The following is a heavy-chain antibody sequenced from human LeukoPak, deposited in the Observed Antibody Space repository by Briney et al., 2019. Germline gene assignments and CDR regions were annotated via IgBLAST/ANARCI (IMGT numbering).Heavy chain of an antibody. CDR3: ASEMATTSRYYYYYGMDV. Sequence: GGSLRLSCAASGFTFSSYGMHWVRQAPGKRLEWVAVIWYDGSNKYYADSVKGRFAISRDNSKNTLYLQMNSLRAEDTAVYYCASEMATTSRYYYYYGMDVWGQGTTVTVSS. D-gene: IGHD5-24*01. CDR1: GFTFSSYG. CDR2: IWYDGSNK. J-gene: IGHJ6*02. V-gene: IGHV3-33*01.